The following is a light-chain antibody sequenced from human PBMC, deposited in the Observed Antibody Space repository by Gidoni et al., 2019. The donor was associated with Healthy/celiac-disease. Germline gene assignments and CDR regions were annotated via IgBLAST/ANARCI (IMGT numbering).Light chain of an antibody. V-gene: IGKV1-5*03. CDR2: KAS. CDR3: QQYNSYSYT. Sequence: DIQMTQSPSPLSASVGDRVTITCRASQSISSWLAWYQQKPGKAPKLLIYKASSLASGVPSRFSGSGSGTEFTLTISSLQPDDFATYYCQQYNSYSYTFGQGTKLEIK. J-gene: IGKJ2*01. CDR1: QSISSW.